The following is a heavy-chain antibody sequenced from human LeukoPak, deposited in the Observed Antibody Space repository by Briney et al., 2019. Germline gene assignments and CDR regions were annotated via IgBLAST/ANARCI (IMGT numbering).Heavy chain of an antibody. CDR2: IYYSEST. J-gene: IGHJ3*02. CDR1: GGPISSYY. V-gene: IGHV4-59*01. Sequence: SPSETLSLTCTVSGGPISSYYWSWIRQPPGKGLEWIGYIYYSESTNYNPSLKSRVTISVDTSKNQFSLKLSSVTAADTAVYYCARGNYGVDAFDIWGQGTMVTVSS. CDR3: ARGNYGVDAFDI. D-gene: IGHD4-17*01.